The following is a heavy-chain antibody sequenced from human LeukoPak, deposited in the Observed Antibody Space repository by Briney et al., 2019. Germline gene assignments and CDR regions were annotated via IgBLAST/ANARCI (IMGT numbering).Heavy chain of an antibody. V-gene: IGHV3-21*01. D-gene: IGHD5-18*01. CDR3: AASTKHTAMVDY. Sequence: GGSLRLSCAASGFTFSSYSMNWVRQAPGKGLEWVSSIGSSSSYIYHADSMKGRSTICSDNAKNSLYLQMNSLRAEDTAVYYCAASTKHTAMVDYWGQGTLVTVSS. CDR1: GFTFSSYS. J-gene: IGHJ4*02. CDR2: IGSSSSYI.